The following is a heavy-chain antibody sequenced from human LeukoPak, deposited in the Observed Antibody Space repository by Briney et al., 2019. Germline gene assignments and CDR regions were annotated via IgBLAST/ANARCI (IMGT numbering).Heavy chain of an antibody. CDR1: GYTFTSYG. D-gene: IGHD2-2*01. Sequence: ASVKVSCKASGYTFTSYGISWVRQAPGQGLEWMGWISAYNGNTNYAQKLQGRVTMTTDTSTSTAYMELGSLRSDDTAVYYCARASPGYCSSTSCYDPYFDYWGQGTLVTVSS. CDR2: ISAYNGNT. V-gene: IGHV1-18*01. CDR3: ARASPGYCSSTSCYDPYFDY. J-gene: IGHJ4*02.